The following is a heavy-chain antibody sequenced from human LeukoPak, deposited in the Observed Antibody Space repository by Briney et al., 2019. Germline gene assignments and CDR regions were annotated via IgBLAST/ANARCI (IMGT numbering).Heavy chain of an antibody. Sequence: PSETLSLTCTVSGGSISSSSYYWSWIRQPPGKGLEWIGEINHSGSTNYNPSLKSRVTISVDTSKNQFSLKLSSVTAADTAVYYCARHSKRFGGVRVFDYWGQGTLVTVSS. CDR2: INHSGST. D-gene: IGHD3-16*01. CDR3: ARHSKRFGGVRVFDY. J-gene: IGHJ4*02. V-gene: IGHV4-39*01. CDR1: GGSISSSSYY.